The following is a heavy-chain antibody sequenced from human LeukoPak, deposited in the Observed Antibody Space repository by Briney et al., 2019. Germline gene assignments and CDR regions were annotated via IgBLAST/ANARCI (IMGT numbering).Heavy chain of an antibody. D-gene: IGHD1-14*01. Sequence: SETLSLTCTVSGGSISSYYWSWIRQPPGKGLEWIGYIYYSGSTYYNPSLKSRVTILVDTSKNQFSLKLTSVTAADTAVYYCARAPEYGLYYFDYWGQGTLVTVSS. J-gene: IGHJ4*02. CDR3: ARAPEYGLYYFDY. V-gene: IGHV4-59*12. CDR2: IYYSGST. CDR1: GGSISSYY.